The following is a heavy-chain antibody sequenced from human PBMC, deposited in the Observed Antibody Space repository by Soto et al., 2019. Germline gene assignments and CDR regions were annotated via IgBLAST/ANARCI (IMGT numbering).Heavy chain of an antibody. J-gene: IGHJ4*02. V-gene: IGHV3-23*01. Sequence: EVQLLEMGGGLVQPGGSLRLSCAASGFTFSSYAMSWVRQAPGKGLEWVSAITGSGDSTYHADSVKGRFTISRDNSKNTLYLQMNSLRAEDSAVYHCAKAPLFSCSHALCYPLDYWGRGTLVTVSS. CDR1: GFTFSSYA. CDR2: ITGSGDST. CDR3: AKAPLFSCSHALCYPLDY. D-gene: IGHD2-8*01.